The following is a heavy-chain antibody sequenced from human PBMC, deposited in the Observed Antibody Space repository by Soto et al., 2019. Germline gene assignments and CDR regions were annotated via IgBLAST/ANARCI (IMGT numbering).Heavy chain of an antibody. CDR3: AREKRANGYFEY. J-gene: IGHJ4*02. CDR2: IKQDEREK. D-gene: IGHD4-17*01. CDR1: GFAFISYY. Sequence: EVKLVESGGGLVQPGGSLRLSCAASGFAFISYYMSWVRQAPGKWLEWVAHIKQDEREKYYLDSVKGRFTISSDDAKNSLYLQSNSLRVDDPAGYYCAREKRANGYFEYWDQGTLVTVSS. V-gene: IGHV3-7*01.